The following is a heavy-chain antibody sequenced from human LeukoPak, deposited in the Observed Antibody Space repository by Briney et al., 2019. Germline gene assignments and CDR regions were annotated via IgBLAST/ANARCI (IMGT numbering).Heavy chain of an antibody. Sequence: PGGSLRLPCAASGFTFSSYAMSWVRQAPGKGLEWVGRIKSKTDGGTTDYAAPVKGRFTISRDDSKNTLYLQMNSLKTEDTAVYYCTTTYYYDSSGYYYFDYWGQGTLVTVSS. CDR1: GFTFSSYA. D-gene: IGHD3-22*01. J-gene: IGHJ4*02. V-gene: IGHV3-15*01. CDR3: TTTYYYDSSGYYYFDY. CDR2: IKSKTDGGTT.